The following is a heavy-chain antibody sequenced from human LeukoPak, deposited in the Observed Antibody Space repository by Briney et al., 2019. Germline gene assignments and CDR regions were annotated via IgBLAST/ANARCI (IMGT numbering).Heavy chain of an antibody. D-gene: IGHD3-10*01. CDR2: IYQSGST. CDR1: GYSISSGYY. V-gene: IGHV4-38-2*01. J-gene: IGHJ4*02. CDR3: ARGGIYYYGSGRRYYFDY. Sequence: SETLSLTCAVSGYSISSGYYWGWIRQPPGKGLEWIGSIYQSGSTYYNPSLKSRVTISVDTSKNQFSLKLNSVTAADTAVYYCARGGIYYYGSGRRYYFDYWGQGTLVTVSS.